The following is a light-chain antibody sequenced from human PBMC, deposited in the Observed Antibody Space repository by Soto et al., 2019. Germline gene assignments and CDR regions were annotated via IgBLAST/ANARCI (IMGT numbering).Light chain of an antibody. CDR1: QSVRSSY. Sequence: EIVLTQSPGTLSLSPGERATLSCRASQSVRSSYLAWYQQKPGQAPRLLIYGASSRATGIPDRFSGSGSGTDFTLTISRLEPEDFAVYYCQQYGSSPLMCTFGQGTKLEIK. CDR3: QQYGSSPLMCT. J-gene: IGKJ2*02. CDR2: GAS. V-gene: IGKV3-20*01.